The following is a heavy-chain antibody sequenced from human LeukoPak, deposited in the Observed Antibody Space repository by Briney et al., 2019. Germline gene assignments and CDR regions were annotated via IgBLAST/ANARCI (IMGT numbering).Heavy chain of an antibody. CDR3: AKDMGYGGIDAFDI. CDR1: GFTFDDYA. J-gene: IGHJ3*02. CDR2: ISWNSGSI. D-gene: IGHD4-23*01. V-gene: IGHV3-9*01. Sequence: GGSLRLSCAASGFTFDDYAMHWVRQAPGKGLEWVSGISWNSGSIGYADSVKGRFTISRDNAKNSLYLQMNSLRAEDTALYYCAKDMGYGGIDAFDIWGQGTMVTVSS.